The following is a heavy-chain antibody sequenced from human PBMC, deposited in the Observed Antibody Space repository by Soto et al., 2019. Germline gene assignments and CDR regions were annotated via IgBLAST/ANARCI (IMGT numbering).Heavy chain of an antibody. J-gene: IGHJ4*02. Sequence: GASVKVSCKASGYTFTSYYMHWVRQAPGQGLEWMGIINPSGGSTSYAQKFQGRVTMTRDTSTSTVYMELSSLRSEDTAVYYCARSKGIVGATTRIPGYWGQGTLVTVSS. V-gene: IGHV1-46*01. D-gene: IGHD1-26*01. CDR3: ARSKGIVGATTRIPGY. CDR1: GYTFTSYY. CDR2: INPSGGST.